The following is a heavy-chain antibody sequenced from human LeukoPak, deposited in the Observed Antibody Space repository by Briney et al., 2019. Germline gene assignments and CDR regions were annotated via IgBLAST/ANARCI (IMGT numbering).Heavy chain of an antibody. Sequence: PSQTLSLTCTVSGNSISSGDYYWSWIRQPAGKGLEWIGRIYTSGSTNYNPSLKSRVTISVDTSKNQFSLKLSSVTAADTAVYYCARAHVDPTFDYWGQGTLVTVSS. CDR2: IYTSGST. D-gene: IGHD3/OR15-3a*01. CDR3: ARAHVDPTFDY. V-gene: IGHV4-61*02. J-gene: IGHJ4*02. CDR1: GNSISSGDYY.